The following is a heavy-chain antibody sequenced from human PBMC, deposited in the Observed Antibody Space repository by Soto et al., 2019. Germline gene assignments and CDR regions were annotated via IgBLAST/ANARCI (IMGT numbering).Heavy chain of an antibody. D-gene: IGHD3-10*01. Sequence: GGSLRLSCAASGFTFSSYGMHWVRQAPGKGLEWVAVISYDGSNKYYADSVKGRFTISRDNSKNTLYLQMNSLRAEDTAVYYCAKMVVEYYGSGSYYIYYYGMDVWGQGTTVTVSS. CDR2: ISYDGSNK. CDR1: GFTFSSYG. CDR3: AKMVVEYYGSGSYYIYYYGMDV. V-gene: IGHV3-30*18. J-gene: IGHJ6*02.